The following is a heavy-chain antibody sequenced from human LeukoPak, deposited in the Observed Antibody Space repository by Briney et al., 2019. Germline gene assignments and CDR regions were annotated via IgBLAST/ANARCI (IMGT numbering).Heavy chain of an antibody. V-gene: IGHV3-48*03. J-gene: IGHJ5*02. D-gene: IGHD2-21*01. CDR3: VRAYHPGGWFDP. Sequence: GGSLRLSCAASGFTFSSYEMNWVRQAPGKGLEWVSYISSSGSTIYYADSVKGRFTISRDNAKNSLYLQMNSLTAEDTAVYYCVRAYHPGGWFDPWGREPWSPSPQ. CDR1: GFTFSSYE. CDR2: ISSSGSTI.